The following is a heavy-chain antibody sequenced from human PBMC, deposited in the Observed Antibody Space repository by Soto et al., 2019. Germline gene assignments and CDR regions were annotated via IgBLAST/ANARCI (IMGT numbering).Heavy chain of an antibody. J-gene: IGHJ4*02. V-gene: IGHV3-23*01. Sequence: EVQLSESGGGLVQPGGSMRLSCAASGFTFSTYAMSWVRQAPGKGLEWVSVVSHTGGSTRYAYSVRGRFTTSRDNSKNTVYLQRTSPGAEDTAVYYCAPGALVSSPSYRGLGHWGQGTLVTVSS. CDR1: GFTFSTYA. D-gene: IGHD1-26*01. CDR2: VSHTGGST. CDR3: APGALVSSPSYRGLGH.